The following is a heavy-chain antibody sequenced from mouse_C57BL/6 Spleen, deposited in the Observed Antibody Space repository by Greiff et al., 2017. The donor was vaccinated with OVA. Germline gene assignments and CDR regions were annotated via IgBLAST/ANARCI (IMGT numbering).Heavy chain of an antibody. D-gene: IGHD2-4*01. CDR2: IHPSDSDT. V-gene: IGHV1-74*01. CDR3: ARGLPPYWYFDV. Sequence: QVQLQQPGAELVKPGASVKVSCKASGYPFTSYWMHWVKQRPGQGLEWIGRIHPSDSDTNYNQKFKGKATLTVDKSSSTAYMQLSSLTSEDSAVDYCARGLPPYWYFDVWGTGTTVTVSS. CDR1: GYPFTSYW. J-gene: IGHJ1*03.